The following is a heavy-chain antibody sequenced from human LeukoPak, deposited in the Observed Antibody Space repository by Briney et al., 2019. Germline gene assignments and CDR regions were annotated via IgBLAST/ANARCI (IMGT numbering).Heavy chain of an antibody. V-gene: IGHV5-51*01. CDR1: GYSFTSYW. CDR3: ARLTGYCSSTSCSSFDY. J-gene: IGHJ4*02. D-gene: IGHD2-2*01. CDR2: IYPGDSDT. Sequence: GESLKISCKGSGYSFTSYWIGWVRQMPGKGLEWVGIIYPGDSDTRYSPPFQGQVTISADKSISTAYLQWSSLKASDTAMYYCARLTGYCSSTSCSSFDYWGQGTLVTVSS.